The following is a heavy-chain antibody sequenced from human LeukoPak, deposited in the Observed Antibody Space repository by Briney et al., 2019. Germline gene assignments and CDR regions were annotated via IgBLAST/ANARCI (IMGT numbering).Heavy chain of an antibody. J-gene: IGHJ3*02. Sequence: SETLSLTCTVSGGSISSSSYYWGWIRRPPGKGLEWIGSIYYSGGTYYNPSLKSRVTISVDTSKNQFSLKLSSVTAADTAVYYCARDRPIVVVPAAPIHDAFDIWGQGTMVTVSS. CDR3: ARDRPIVVVPAAPIHDAFDI. CDR2: IYYSGGT. CDR1: GGSISSSSYY. V-gene: IGHV4-39*07. D-gene: IGHD2-2*01.